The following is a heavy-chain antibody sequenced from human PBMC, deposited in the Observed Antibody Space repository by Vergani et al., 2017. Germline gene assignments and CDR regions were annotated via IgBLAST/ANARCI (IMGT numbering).Heavy chain of an antibody. CDR3: ASLPAYDFWSGYHQDY. CDR2: IFSSGDA. CDR1: GGSIRGGDYF. V-gene: IGHV4-61*02. J-gene: IGHJ4*02. D-gene: IGHD3-3*01. Sequence: QVQLQESGPGLVKPSQTLSLTCTVSGGSIRGGDYFWNWIRQPAGKRLEWIGRIFSSGDANYNPPLRGRVTMSVDTSKNQFSLTLSSVTAADTAVYYCASLPAYDFWSGYHQDYWGQGTLVTVSS.